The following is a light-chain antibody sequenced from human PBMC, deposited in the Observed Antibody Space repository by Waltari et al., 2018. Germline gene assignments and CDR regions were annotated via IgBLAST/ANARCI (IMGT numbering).Light chain of an antibody. CDR1: QDINNY. Sequence: DIQMTQSPSAMSASVGYRVTITCRASQDINNYLAWFQQKPGQAPQRLIYAASNLQSGVPSRFRGGGSGTEFTLIISSLQPEDFATYYCLHHHSFPRTFGQGTKVEI. CDR3: LHHHSFPRT. J-gene: IGKJ1*01. CDR2: AAS. V-gene: IGKV1-17*03.